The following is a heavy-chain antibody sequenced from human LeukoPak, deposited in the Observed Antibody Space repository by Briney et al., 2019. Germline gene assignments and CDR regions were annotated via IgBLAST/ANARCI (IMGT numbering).Heavy chain of an antibody. CDR3: ARAGGNSVWYFDL. V-gene: IGHV1-69*02. Sequence: SVKVSCKASGGTFSSYTISWVRQAPGQGLEWMGRIIPILGIANYAQKFQGRVTITADKSTSTAYIELSSLRSEDTAVYYCARAGGNSVWYFDLWGRGTLVTVSS. CDR2: IIPILGIA. J-gene: IGHJ2*01. D-gene: IGHD4-23*01. CDR1: GGTFSSYT.